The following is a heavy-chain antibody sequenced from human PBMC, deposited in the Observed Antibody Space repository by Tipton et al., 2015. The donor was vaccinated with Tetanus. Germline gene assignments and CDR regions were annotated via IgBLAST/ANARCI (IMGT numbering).Heavy chain of an antibody. J-gene: IGHJ6*01. Sequence: QLVQSGPEVKKPGSSVKVSCKASGDTFSSYAISWMRQAPGQGLEWMGGIIPSLGSTTYAPKFQGRITITADEVTTTAYMEVSSLTSEDTAVFYCARGGGYLGIYYYYAMDVWGQGTTVTVSS. CDR1: GDTFSSYA. V-gene: IGHV1-69*01. CDR3: ARGGGYLGIYYYYAMDV. CDR2: IIPSLGST. D-gene: IGHD1-26*01.